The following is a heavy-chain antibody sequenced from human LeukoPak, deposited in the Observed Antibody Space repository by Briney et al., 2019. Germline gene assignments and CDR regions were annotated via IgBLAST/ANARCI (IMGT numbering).Heavy chain of an antibody. CDR2: VSSSTI. CDR3: ARDFRRTAAGDDY. Sequence: PGGSLRLSCAASGFTFSSYSMNWVRQAPGKGLEWVSYVSSSTIYYADSVKGRFTISRDNAKNSLYLQMNSLRAEDTAVYYCARDFRRTAAGDDYWGQGTLVTVSS. CDR1: GFTFSSYS. D-gene: IGHD6-13*01. V-gene: IGHV3-48*04. J-gene: IGHJ4*02.